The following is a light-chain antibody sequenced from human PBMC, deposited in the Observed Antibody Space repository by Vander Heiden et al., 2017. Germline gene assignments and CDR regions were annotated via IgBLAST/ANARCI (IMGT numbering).Light chain of an antibody. V-gene: IGLV2-23*01. CDR3: CSYEDSSTPRVV. CDR1: SSDVGRYSL. J-gene: IGLJ2*01. Sequence: QSALTQPAPVSGSPGQSITISCTGTSSDVGRYSLVSWYQQHPGEAPKLMIYEGSKRPSGVSNRFSGAKTGNTASLTITGLQAEDEADYYCCSYEDSSTPRVVFGGGTKLTVL. CDR2: EGS.